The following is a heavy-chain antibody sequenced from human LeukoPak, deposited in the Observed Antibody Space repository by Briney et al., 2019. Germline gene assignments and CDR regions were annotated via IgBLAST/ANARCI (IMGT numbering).Heavy chain of an antibody. J-gene: IGHJ5*02. V-gene: IGHV1-2*02. CDR3: ARDSSGWSRGFDP. D-gene: IGHD6-19*01. Sequence: ASVKVSFKASGYTFTGYYMHWVRQAPGQGLEWMGWINPNSGGTNYAQKFQGRVTMTRDTSISTAYMELSGLRSDDTAVYYCARDSSGWSRGFDPWGQGTLVTVSS. CDR1: GYTFTGYY. CDR2: INPNSGGT.